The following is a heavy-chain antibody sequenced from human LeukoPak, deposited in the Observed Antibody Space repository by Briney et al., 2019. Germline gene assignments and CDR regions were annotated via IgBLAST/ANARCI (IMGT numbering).Heavy chain of an antibody. CDR2: FYTSGST. CDR1: GVSINSYY. Sequence: SETLSLTCTVSGVSINSYYWSWIRQPAGKGLEWIGRFYTSGSTDYNPSLKSRVTMSVDTSKNQFSLKLSSVTAADTAVYYCASSNPSGSYSGFDYWGQGTLVTVSS. D-gene: IGHD1-26*01. V-gene: IGHV4-4*07. J-gene: IGHJ4*02. CDR3: ASSNPSGSYSGFDY.